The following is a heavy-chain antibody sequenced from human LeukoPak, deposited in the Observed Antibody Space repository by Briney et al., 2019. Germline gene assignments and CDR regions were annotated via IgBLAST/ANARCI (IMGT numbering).Heavy chain of an antibody. CDR3: ARTRVDTTTFDYFDY. CDR2: IYSGGST. J-gene: IGHJ4*02. D-gene: IGHD4-11*01. Sequence: GGSLRLSCVVSGFTVSTNFMSWVRQAPGEQLEWVSVIYSGGSTYYADSVKGRFTISRDNSKNTLYLQMNSLRAEDTAVYYCARTRVDTTTFDYFDYWGQGTLVTVSS. CDR1: GFTVSTNF. V-gene: IGHV3-53*01.